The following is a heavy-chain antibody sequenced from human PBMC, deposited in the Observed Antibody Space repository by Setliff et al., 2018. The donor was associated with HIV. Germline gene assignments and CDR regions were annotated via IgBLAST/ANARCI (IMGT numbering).Heavy chain of an antibody. V-gene: IGHV3-33*05. J-gene: IGHJ2*01. CDR1: GFTFSSYG. Sequence: GGSLRLSCAASGFTFSSYGMHWVRQAPGKGLEWVTFIEHDGSKKFYADSVKGRFTISRDNAKNSLYLQMNSLRAEDTTIYYCARVPVMATITYWYFDLWGRGTLVTVSS. D-gene: IGHD5-12*01. CDR2: IEHDGSKK. CDR3: ARVPVMATITYWYFDL.